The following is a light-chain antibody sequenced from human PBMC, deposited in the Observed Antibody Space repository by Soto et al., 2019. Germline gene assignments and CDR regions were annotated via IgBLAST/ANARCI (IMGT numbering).Light chain of an antibody. CDR2: EVS. J-gene: IGLJ3*02. V-gene: IGLV2-23*02. Sequence: QSVLTQPASVSGSLGQSITISCTGTSSNVGSYNFVSWYRQYAGKAPELIIYEVSQRPSTFFNRFSGSKSGNTASLTVSGLQSDDEADYYCCSYAGNNTLVFGGGTKLTVL. CDR3: CSYAGNNTLV. CDR1: SSNVGSYNF.